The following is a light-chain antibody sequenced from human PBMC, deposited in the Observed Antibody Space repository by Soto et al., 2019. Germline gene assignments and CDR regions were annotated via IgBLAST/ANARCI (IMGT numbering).Light chain of an antibody. Sequence: EIVLTQSPGTLSLSPGERATLSCRASQSVSSTYLAWYQLKPGQAPRLLIYGASSRATGIPHRFSGSGSGTDFTLTISRLELEDFAVYYCQQYGSSPPLTFGGGTKVEI. CDR2: GAS. CDR3: QQYGSSPPLT. J-gene: IGKJ4*01. V-gene: IGKV3-20*01. CDR1: QSVSSTY.